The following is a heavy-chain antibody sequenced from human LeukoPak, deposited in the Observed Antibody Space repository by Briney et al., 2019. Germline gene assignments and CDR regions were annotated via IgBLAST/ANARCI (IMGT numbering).Heavy chain of an antibody. V-gene: IGHV3-74*01. CDR2: ISPTGSTT. Sequence: PGGSLRLSCEASGFAFSDHWMHWARQLPGKGLVWVSRISPTGSTTSYADSVKGRFTVSRDNAKNTLYLQVNNLRAEDTAVYYCARGPNSNWSGLDFWGQGTLLTVSS. J-gene: IGHJ4*02. CDR1: GFAFSDHW. CDR3: ARGPNSNWSGLDF. D-gene: IGHD6-6*01.